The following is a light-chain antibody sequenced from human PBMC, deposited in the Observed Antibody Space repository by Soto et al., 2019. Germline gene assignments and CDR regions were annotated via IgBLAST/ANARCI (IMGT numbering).Light chain of an antibody. CDR3: QQYATSPLT. Sequence: DIVLTQSPGTLSLSPGDRAALSCGASQSLSNNFLAWYQQKPGQAPRLLISGASSRATGIPDRFSGSGSGTDFTLTITRVEPEDFAVYYCQQYATSPLTFGGGTK. CDR2: GAS. V-gene: IGKV3-20*01. CDR1: QSLSNNF. J-gene: IGKJ4*01.